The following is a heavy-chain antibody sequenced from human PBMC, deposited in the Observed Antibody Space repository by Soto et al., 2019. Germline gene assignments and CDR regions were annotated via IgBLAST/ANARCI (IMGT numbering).Heavy chain of an antibody. Sequence: QVQLVQSGTEVKKPGASVKVSCKASGYTFTNYGITWVRQVPGQGLEWVGWIVTYNGNTNSAQKLQVRVTMTTDTATSTAYMELRSLRSDDTAVYYCARGPQSTGWRGKWFDSWGQGTLVTVSS. CDR2: IVTYNGNT. CDR1: GYTFTNYG. CDR3: ARGPQSTGWRGKWFDS. V-gene: IGHV1-18*01. D-gene: IGHD6-19*01. J-gene: IGHJ5*01.